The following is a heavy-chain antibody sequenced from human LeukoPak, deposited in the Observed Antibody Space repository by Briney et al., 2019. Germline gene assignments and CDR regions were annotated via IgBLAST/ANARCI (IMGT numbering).Heavy chain of an antibody. CDR2: ISYDGSNK. V-gene: IGHV3-30*18. J-gene: IGHJ4*02. CDR3: AKEAINTNWNYRILYDILTGYSRARYFDY. D-gene: IGHD3-9*01. Sequence: GGSLRLSCAASGFTFSSYGMHWVRQAPGKGLEWVAVISYDGSNKYYADSVKGRFTISRDNSKNTLYLQMNGLRAEDTAVYYCAKEAINTNWNYRILYDILTGYSRARYFDYWGQGTLVTVSS. CDR1: GFTFSSYG.